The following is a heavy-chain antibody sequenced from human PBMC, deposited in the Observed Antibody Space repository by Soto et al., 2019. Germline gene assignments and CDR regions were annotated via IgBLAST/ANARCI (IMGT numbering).Heavy chain of an antibody. J-gene: IGHJ4*02. V-gene: IGHV3-23*01. D-gene: IGHD6-19*01. CDR1: GFNFNKYA. Sequence: EVQLLESGGDLVRPGESLRLSCAASGFNFNKYAMSWVSQAPGEGLEWVSGISCCGGTASYADSVKGRFTIARDDSKNTLFLHMNSLRVEDTAEYYCAKADGEQWLLPHLENWGRGTLVTVS. CDR3: AKADGEQWLLPHLEN. CDR2: ISCCGGTA.